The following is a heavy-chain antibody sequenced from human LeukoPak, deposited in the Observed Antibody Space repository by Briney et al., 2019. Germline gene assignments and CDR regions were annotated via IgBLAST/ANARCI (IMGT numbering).Heavy chain of an antibody. D-gene: IGHD4-11*01. CDR2: IYTSGST. CDR1: RGSISSGDYS. CDR3: ARAPQATVTSYSYYYMDV. Sequence: TSETLSLTCTVSRGSISSGDYSWSWIRQPAGKGLEWIGRIYTSGSTNYNPSLKSRVTISVDTSKNQFSLNLSSVAAADTAVYYCARAPQATVTSYSYYYMDVRGKGTTVTVSS. V-gene: IGHV4-61*02. J-gene: IGHJ6*03.